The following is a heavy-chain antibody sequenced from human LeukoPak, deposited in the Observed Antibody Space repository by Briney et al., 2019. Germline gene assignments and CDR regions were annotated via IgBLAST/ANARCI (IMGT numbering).Heavy chain of an antibody. D-gene: IGHD3-10*01. CDR2: FNAGNGNT. Sequence: ASVKVSCKASGYTFTSYAMHWVRQAPGQRLEWMGWFNAGNGNTKYSQKFQGRVTITRDTSASTAYMELSSLRSEDTAVYYCARRVQDYYYYYGMDVWGQGTTVTVSS. CDR3: ARRVQDYYYYYGMDV. J-gene: IGHJ6*02. V-gene: IGHV1-3*01. CDR1: GYTFTSYA.